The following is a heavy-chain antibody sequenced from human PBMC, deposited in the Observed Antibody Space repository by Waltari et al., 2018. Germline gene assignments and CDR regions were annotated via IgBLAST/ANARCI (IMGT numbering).Heavy chain of an antibody. J-gene: IGHJ3*02. CDR3: ARAYSSSWYGSAFDI. V-gene: IGHV4-61*02. CDR1: GGSISSGSYY. D-gene: IGHD6-13*01. Sequence: QVQLQESGPGLVKPSQTLSLTCTVSGGSISSGSYYWSWIRQPAGKGLEWIGRIYTSGSTHYNPSLKSRVTISVDTSKNQFSLKLSSVTAADTAVYYCARAYSSSWYGSAFDIWGQGTMVTVSS. CDR2: IYTSGST.